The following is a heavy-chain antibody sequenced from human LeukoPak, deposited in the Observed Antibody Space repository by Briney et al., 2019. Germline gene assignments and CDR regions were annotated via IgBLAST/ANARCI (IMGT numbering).Heavy chain of an antibody. Sequence: GGSLRLSCAASGFTFSSYWMSWVRQAPGKGLEWVANIKRDGSEKYYVDSVKGRFTISRDNAKNSLYLQMNSLRAEDTAVYYCARDTIGYCSSTSCYDPFDYWGQGTLVTVSS. J-gene: IGHJ4*02. D-gene: IGHD2-2*01. CDR2: IKRDGSEK. CDR3: ARDTIGYCSSTSCYDPFDY. CDR1: GFTFSSYW. V-gene: IGHV3-7*01.